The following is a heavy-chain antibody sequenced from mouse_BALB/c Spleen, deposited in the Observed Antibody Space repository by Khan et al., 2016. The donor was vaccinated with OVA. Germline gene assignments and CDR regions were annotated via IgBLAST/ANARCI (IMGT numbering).Heavy chain of an antibody. CDR3: GRGSGNSRFAY. V-gene: IGHV1S137*01. D-gene: IGHD1-3*01. J-gene: IGHJ3*01. Sequence: QVQLQQSGAELVRPGVSVKISCKGSGYTFTDFAIHWVKQSHAKSLEWIGVISTYYGDADYNQKFKGKATMTVDQSSSTAFVDLARLTPEDSTNYYCGRGSGNSRFAYWGQGTLVTVSA. CDR1: GYTFTDFA. CDR2: ISTYYGDA.